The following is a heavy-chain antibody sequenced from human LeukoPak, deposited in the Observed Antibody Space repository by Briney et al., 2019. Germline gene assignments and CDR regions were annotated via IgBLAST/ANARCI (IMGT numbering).Heavy chain of an antibody. D-gene: IGHD3-22*01. CDR1: GGTFSSYA. V-gene: IGHV1-69*13. Sequence: GASVKVSCKASGGTFSSYAISWVRQAPGQGLEWMGGIIPIFGTANYAQKFQGRVTITADESTSTAYMELSSLRSEDTAVYYCASGSSDITMIHGGWFDPWGQGTLVTVSS. CDR3: ASGSSDITMIHGGWFDP. J-gene: IGHJ5*02. CDR2: IIPIFGTA.